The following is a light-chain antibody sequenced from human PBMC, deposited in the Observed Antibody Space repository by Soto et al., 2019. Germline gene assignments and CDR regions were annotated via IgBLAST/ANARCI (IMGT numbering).Light chain of an antibody. J-gene: IGKJ1*01. CDR1: QSISSW. CDR2: KAS. Sequence: DIQMTQSPSTLSASVGDRVTITCRASQSISSWLAWYQQKPGKAPKLLIYKASSLESGVPSRFSGSGYGTEFTLTISRLQPDDLASYYCQQYNSLPTFGQGTKVEI. V-gene: IGKV1-5*03. CDR3: QQYNSLPT.